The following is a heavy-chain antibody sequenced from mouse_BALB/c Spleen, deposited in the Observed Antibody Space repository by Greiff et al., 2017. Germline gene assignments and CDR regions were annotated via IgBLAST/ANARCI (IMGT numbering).Heavy chain of an antibody. D-gene: IGHD2-2*01. Sequence: EVQGVESGGGLVKPGGSLKLSCAASGFTFSSYAMSWVRQTPEKRLEWVASISSGGSTYYPDSVKGRFTISRDNARNILYLQMSSLRSEDTAMYYCAREDGYDYAMDYWGQGTSVTVSS. CDR1: GFTFSSYA. CDR3: AREDGYDYAMDY. J-gene: IGHJ4*01. V-gene: IGHV5-6-5*01. CDR2: ISSGGST.